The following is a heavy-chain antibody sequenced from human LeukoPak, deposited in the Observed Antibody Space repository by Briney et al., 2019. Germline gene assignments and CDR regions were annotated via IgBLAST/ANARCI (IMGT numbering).Heavy chain of an antibody. Sequence: SETLSLTCTVSGGSISSGDDYWSWIRQPPGKGLEWIGYIYYSGSTYYNPSLKSRATISVDTSKNQFSLKLSSVTAADTAVYYCARDKHRPSIFGVVNDYYYYGMDVWGQGTTVTVSS. D-gene: IGHD3-3*01. CDR3: ARDKHRPSIFGVVNDYYYYGMDV. CDR2: IYYSGST. J-gene: IGHJ6*02. CDR1: GGSISSGDDY. V-gene: IGHV4-30-4*01.